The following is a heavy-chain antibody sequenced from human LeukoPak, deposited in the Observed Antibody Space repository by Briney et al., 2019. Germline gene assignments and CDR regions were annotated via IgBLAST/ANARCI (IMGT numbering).Heavy chain of an antibody. CDR2: ISGYNGNT. CDR1: GYTFTSYG. J-gene: IGHJ4*02. Sequence: GASVKVSCKASGYTFTSYGITWVRQAPGQGLEWMGWISGYNGNTSYAQKLQGRVTMTTDTSTSKAYMELRSLGSDDTAVYYCARDLGSGWWATHDYWGQGTLVTVSA. CDR3: ARDLGSGWWATHDY. V-gene: IGHV1-18*01. D-gene: IGHD6-19*01.